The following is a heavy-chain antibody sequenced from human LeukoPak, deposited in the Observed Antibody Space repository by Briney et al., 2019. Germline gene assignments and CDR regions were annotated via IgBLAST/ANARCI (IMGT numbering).Heavy chain of an antibody. Sequence: SVKVSCKASGGTFTNLAISWVRQAPGQGLEWMGRIIPTTGLASYAQKFQGRVTITADKSTSTAYMELSSLRSEDTAVYYCARAPPRLEGCILYYWGQVTLGTVAS. CDR2: IIPTTGLA. CDR1: GGTFTNLA. V-gene: IGHV1-69*04. D-gene: IGHD2-15*01. CDR3: ARAPPRLEGCILYY. J-gene: IGHJ4*02.